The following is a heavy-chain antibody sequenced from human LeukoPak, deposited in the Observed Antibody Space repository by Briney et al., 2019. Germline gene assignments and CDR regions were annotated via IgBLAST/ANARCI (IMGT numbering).Heavy chain of an antibody. CDR1: GGSISSSSYY. V-gene: IGHV4-39*01. Sequence: SETLSLTCTVSGGSISSSSYYWGWIRQPPGKGLEWIGSIYYSGSTYYNPSLKSRVTISVDTSKNQFSLKLSSVTAADTAVYYCARLIVVVPAAIRWFDPWGQGTLVTVSS. CDR3: ARLIVVVPAAIRWFDP. D-gene: IGHD2-2*01. J-gene: IGHJ5*02. CDR2: IYYSGST.